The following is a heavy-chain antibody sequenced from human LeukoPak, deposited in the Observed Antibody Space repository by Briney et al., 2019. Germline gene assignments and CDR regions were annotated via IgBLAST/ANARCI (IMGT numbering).Heavy chain of an antibody. Sequence: SETLSLTCAVYGGSFSGYYWSWTRQPPGKGLEWIGEINHSGSTNYNPSLKSRVTISVDTSKNQFSLKLSSVTAADTAVYYCARGRMAAAGTRGYWYFDLWGRGTLVTVSS. CDR1: GGSFSGYY. CDR3: ARGRMAAAGTRGYWYFDL. CDR2: INHSGST. V-gene: IGHV4-34*01. D-gene: IGHD6-13*01. J-gene: IGHJ2*01.